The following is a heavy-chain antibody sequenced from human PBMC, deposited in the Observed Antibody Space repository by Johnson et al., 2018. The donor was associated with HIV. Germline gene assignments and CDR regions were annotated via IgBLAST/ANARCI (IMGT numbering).Heavy chain of an antibody. Sequence: VQLVESGGGLVKPGGSLRLSCAASGFTFSNAWMSWVRQAPGKGLEWVGRIRSKANSYATTYAASVKGRFTISRDDSKNTAYRQMNSLKTEDTAVYYCTTGAAGTGAFDIWGQGTMVTVSS. CDR1: GFTFSNAW. CDR3: TTGAAGTGAFDI. CDR2: IRSKANSYAT. V-gene: IGHV3-73*01. J-gene: IGHJ3*02. D-gene: IGHD6-13*01.